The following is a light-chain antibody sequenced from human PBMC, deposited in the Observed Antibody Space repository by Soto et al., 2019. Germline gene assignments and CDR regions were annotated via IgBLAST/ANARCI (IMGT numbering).Light chain of an antibody. Sequence: QSVLTQPASVSGSPGQSITISCTGTSSDVGSYNLVSWYQQPPGKAPKLMIYEGTKRPSGVSDRFSGSRSGNTASLTISGLQAEDEADYYCCSYASSTTYVFGTGTKVTDL. J-gene: IGLJ1*01. CDR2: EGT. CDR1: SSDVGSYNL. CDR3: CSYASSTTYV. V-gene: IGLV2-23*01.